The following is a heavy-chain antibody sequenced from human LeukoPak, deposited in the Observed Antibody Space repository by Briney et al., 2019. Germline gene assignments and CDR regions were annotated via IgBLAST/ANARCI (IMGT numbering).Heavy chain of an antibody. CDR1: GGSISSGGYY. V-gene: IGHV4-31*03. D-gene: IGHD3-22*01. J-gene: IGHJ4*02. Sequence: PSETLSLTCTVSGGSISSGGYYWSWIRQHPGKGLEWIGYIYYSGSTYYNPSLKSRVTISVDTSKNQFSLKLSSVTAADTAVYYCARVRYYDRSGYYYFDYWGQGTLVTVSS. CDR2: IYYSGST. CDR3: ARVRYYDRSGYYYFDY.